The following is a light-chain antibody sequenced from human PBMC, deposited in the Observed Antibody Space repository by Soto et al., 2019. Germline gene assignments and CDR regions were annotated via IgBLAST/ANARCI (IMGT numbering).Light chain of an antibody. V-gene: IGKV3D-20*02. CDR2: GAS. J-gene: IGKJ5*01. CDR3: MQSIQLPIT. CDR1: QSVSSSY. Sequence: EIVLTQSPATLSLSPGERATLSCGASQSVSSSYLAWYQQKPGQAPRLLIYGASSRATGIPDRFSGSGSGTDFTLKISRVEAEDVGVYYCMQSIQLPITFGQGTRLEIK.